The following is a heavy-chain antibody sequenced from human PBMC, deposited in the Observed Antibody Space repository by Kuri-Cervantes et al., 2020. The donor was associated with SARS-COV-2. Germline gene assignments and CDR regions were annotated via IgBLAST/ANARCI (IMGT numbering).Heavy chain of an antibody. CDR1: GFTFSSYG. D-gene: IGHD4-11*01. CDR3: AKDYRVTTLYDAFDI. CDR2: IRYDGSNK. J-gene: IGHJ3*02. Sequence: GGSLRLSCAASGFTFSSYGMHWVRQAPGKGLEWVAFIRYDGSNKYYADSVKGRFTISRDNSKNTLYLQMNSLRAEDTAVYYCAKDYRVTTLYDAFDIWGQGTMVTVSS. V-gene: IGHV3-30*02.